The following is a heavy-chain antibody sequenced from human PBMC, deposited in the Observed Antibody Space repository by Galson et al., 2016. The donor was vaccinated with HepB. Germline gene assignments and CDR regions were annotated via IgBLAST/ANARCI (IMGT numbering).Heavy chain of an antibody. V-gene: IGHV3-33*01. D-gene: IGHD6-25*01. CDR3: AREDSTLAASSFDY. CDR2: IWYDGSNK. CDR1: GLTFSSYG. J-gene: IGHJ4*02. Sequence: SLRLSCAASGLTFSSYGIHWVRQAPGKGLGWVALIWYDGSNKYYADSVNGRFTISRDNSKNTLDLQMNSLRAEDTAVYYCAREDSTLAASSFDYWGQGTLGTVSA.